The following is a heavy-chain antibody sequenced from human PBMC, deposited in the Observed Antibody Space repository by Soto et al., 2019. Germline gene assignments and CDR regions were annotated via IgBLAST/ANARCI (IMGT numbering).Heavy chain of an antibody. CDR2: IYHSGST. CDR3: ARDRGSYGYYNWFDP. J-gene: IGHJ5*02. Sequence: SETLSLTCAVSGYSISSGYYWGWIRQPPGKGLEWIGSIYHSGSTYYNPPLKSRVTISVDTSKNQFSLKLSSVTAADTAVYYCARDRGSYGYYNWFDPWGQGTLVTVSS. V-gene: IGHV4-38-2*02. D-gene: IGHD5-18*01. CDR1: GYSISSGYY.